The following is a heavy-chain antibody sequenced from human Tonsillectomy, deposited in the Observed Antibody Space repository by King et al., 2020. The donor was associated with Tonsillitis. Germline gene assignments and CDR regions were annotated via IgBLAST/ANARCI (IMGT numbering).Heavy chain of an antibody. CDR1: GFTFGDYA. Sequence: QLVESGGGLVQPGRSLRLSCTASGFTFGDYALSWVRQAPGKGLEWVGFIRSKAYGGTTEYAASVKGRFTISRDDSKSIAYLQMNSLKTEDTAVYYCRPDYYDSSGYYFDYWGQGTLVTVSS. CDR3: RPDYYDSSGYYFDY. D-gene: IGHD3-22*01. CDR2: IRSKAYGGTT. J-gene: IGHJ4*02. V-gene: IGHV3-49*04.